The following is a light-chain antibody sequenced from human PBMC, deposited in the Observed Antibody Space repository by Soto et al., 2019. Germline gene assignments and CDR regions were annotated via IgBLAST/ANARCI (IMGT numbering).Light chain of an antibody. CDR2: GAS. J-gene: IGKJ1*01. V-gene: IGKV3-15*01. CDR3: QQYNNWPQT. CDR1: QNIISN. Sequence: EIVITQSPSTLSVSPGERATLSCRANQNIISNLAWYQQKPGQAPRLLIHGASTRATGFPARFSGSGSGTEFTLTISSLQSEDFAEYHCQQYNNWPQTFGQGTKVDIK.